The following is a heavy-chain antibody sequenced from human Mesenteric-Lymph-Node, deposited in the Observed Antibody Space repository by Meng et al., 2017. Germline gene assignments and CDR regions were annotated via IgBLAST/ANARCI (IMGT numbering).Heavy chain of an antibody. V-gene: IGHV5-51*01. CDR1: GYSFTSYW. J-gene: IGHJ3*01. CDR2: IYPGDSDT. Sequence: GESLKISCKGSGYSFTSYWIGWVRQMPGKGLEWMGIIYPGDSDTRYSPSFQGQVTISADKSISTAYLQWSSLKASDTAMYYCASHLSNYYGSGSYRPIDFWGQGTMVTVSS. D-gene: IGHD3-10*01. CDR3: ASHLSNYYGSGSYRPIDF.